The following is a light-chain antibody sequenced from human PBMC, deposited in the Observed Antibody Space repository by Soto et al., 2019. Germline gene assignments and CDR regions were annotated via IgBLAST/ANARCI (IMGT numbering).Light chain of an antibody. J-gene: IGKJ5*01. Sequence: EIVMTQSPGTLSVSPGEWATLSCRASQNVFSNVAWYQQRPVQPHRLLISGASTRATGVSARFSASGSGTAFTLTIASLQSEDFAVYYCQQYNLWPPIIFGQGTRLEIK. CDR3: QQYNLWPPII. CDR2: GAS. CDR1: QNVFSN. V-gene: IGKV3-15*01.